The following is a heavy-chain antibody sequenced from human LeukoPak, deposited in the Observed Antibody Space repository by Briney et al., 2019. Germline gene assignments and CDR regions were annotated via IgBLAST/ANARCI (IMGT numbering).Heavy chain of an antibody. V-gene: IGHV3-15*01. CDR3: ARTYYYDSSGYFLSGAFDI. CDR2: IKSKTDGGTT. CDR1: GFTFSDHY. J-gene: IGHJ3*02. D-gene: IGHD3-22*01. Sequence: PGGSLRLSCAASGFTFSDHYMDWVRQAPGKGLEWVGRIKSKTDGGTTDYAAPVKGRFTISRDDSKNTLYLQMNSLRAEDTAVYYCARTYYYDSSGYFLSGAFDIWGQGTMVTVSS.